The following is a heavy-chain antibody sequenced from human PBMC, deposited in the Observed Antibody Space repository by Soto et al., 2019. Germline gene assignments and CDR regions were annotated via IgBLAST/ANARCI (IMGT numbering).Heavy chain of an antibody. CDR3: ASHYGSGSYYGPYYYYYMDV. Sequence: ASVKVSCKASGYTFTSYDINWVRQATGQGLEWMGWMNPNSGNTGYAQKFQGRVTMTRNTSISTAYMELSSLGSEDTAVYYCASHYGSGSYYGPYYYYYMDVWGKGTTVTVSS. D-gene: IGHD3-10*01. V-gene: IGHV1-8*01. CDR2: MNPNSGNT. J-gene: IGHJ6*03. CDR1: GYTFTSYD.